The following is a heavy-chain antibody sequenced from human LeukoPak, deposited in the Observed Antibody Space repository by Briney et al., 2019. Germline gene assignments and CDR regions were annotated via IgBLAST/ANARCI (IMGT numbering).Heavy chain of an antibody. CDR1: GYTFTSYG. V-gene: IGHV1-18*01. J-gene: IGHJ6*03. Sequence: ASVKVSCKASGYTFTSYGISWVRHAPGQGLEWMGWTSAYNGNTNYAQKLQGRVTMTTDTSTSTAYMELRSLRSDDTAVYYCARVRSGYYYMDVWGKGTTVTVSS. CDR3: ARVRSGYYYMDV. D-gene: IGHD1-26*01. CDR2: TSAYNGNT.